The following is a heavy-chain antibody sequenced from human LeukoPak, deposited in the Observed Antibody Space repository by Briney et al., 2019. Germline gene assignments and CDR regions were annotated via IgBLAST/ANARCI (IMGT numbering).Heavy chain of an antibody. V-gene: IGHV3-53*01. Sequence: GSLILSSAASGFTASSNYMSWVRQAPARKLQWFSVIYSGGSTYYSDSVNGRFTISRDNSKYTLYLQMNSLSAEDTAGDYCARVVYYYGMDVWGKGTTVTVSS. CDR1: GFTASSNY. CDR3: ARVVYYYGMDV. J-gene: IGHJ6*04. CDR2: IYSGGST.